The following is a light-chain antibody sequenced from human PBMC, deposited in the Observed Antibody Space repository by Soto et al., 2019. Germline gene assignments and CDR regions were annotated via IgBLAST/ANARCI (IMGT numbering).Light chain of an antibody. Sequence: DIHMTQSPSSLSASVGDRFTITCQASQDISNYLNWYQQKPGKAPKLLIYDASSLQSGVPSRFSGSGSGTDFTITISSLHPEDSATYYCQQSYSTPPTFGQGTKVDIK. CDR1: QDISNY. CDR2: DAS. CDR3: QQSYSTPPT. J-gene: IGKJ1*01. V-gene: IGKV1-39*01.